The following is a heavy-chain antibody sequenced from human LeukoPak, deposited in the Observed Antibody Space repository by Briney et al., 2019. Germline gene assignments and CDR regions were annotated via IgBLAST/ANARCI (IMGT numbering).Heavy chain of an antibody. CDR1: GYTFTNSW. D-gene: IGHD3-16*01. CDR3: ARHNLWAFDM. Sequence: GESLKISCKGSGYTFTNSWIGWVRQKPGIGLEYMAIIHPNNFETKYNPSFQGQVTISVDRSITTAYLQWSDLRASDTAIYYCARHNLWAFDMWGQGTLVTVSS. V-gene: IGHV5-51*01. J-gene: IGHJ3*02. CDR2: IHPNNFET.